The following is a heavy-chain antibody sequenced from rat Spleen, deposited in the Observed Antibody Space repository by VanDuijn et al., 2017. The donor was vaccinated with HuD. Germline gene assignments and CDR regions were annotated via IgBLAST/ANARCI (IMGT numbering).Heavy chain of an antibody. V-gene: IGHV5S23*01. CDR3: ARHGGSSGYYFDY. Sequence: EVQLVESGGGLVQPGTSLKLSCAASGFTFSDHYMAWVRQAPAKGLEWVTSIPNAGGGTYYPDSVKGRFTISRDNAKSTLYLQMDSLRSEDTASYYCARHGGSSGYYFDYWGQGVMVTVSS. J-gene: IGHJ2*01. CDR1: GFTFSDHY. CDR2: IPNAGGGT. D-gene: IGHD4-1*01.